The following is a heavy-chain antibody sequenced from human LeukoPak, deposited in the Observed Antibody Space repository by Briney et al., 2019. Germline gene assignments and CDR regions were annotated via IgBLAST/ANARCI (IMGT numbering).Heavy chain of an antibody. Sequence: KPSETLSLTCTVSGGSISSYYWSWIRQPPGKGPEWIGYIYYSGSTNCNPSLKSRVTISVDTSKNQFSLKLSSVTAADTAVYYCAREYYDSSGYSTDWYFDLWGRGTLVTVSS. CDR1: GGSISSYY. CDR3: AREYYDSSGYSTDWYFDL. J-gene: IGHJ2*01. D-gene: IGHD3-22*01. V-gene: IGHV4-59*01. CDR2: IYYSGST.